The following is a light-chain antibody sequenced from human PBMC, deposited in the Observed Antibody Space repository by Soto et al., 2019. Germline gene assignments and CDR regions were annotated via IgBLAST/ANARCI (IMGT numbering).Light chain of an antibody. CDR1: QCITSY. CDR3: IQFNSYPLS. J-gene: IGKJ4*01. CDR2: AAT. Sequence: IQLTLSPTSLSASVGDRVTINCRASQCITSYLTWYHQTPTNDPNFLNYAATTLQSEVPSRFTGNGSGPDFKLTITYLQPEEFASYPCIQFNSYPLSLGGGTKLDIK. V-gene: IGKV1-9*01.